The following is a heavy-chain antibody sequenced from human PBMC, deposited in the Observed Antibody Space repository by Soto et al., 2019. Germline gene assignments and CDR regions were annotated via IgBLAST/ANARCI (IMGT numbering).Heavy chain of an antibody. CDR1: GFTFSSYA. CDR3: ARDNNWNPSSGMDV. CDR2: TSYDGSNK. J-gene: IGHJ6*02. V-gene: IGHV3-30-3*01. Sequence: QVQLVESGGGVVQPGRSLRLSCAASGFTFSSYAMHWVRQAPGKGLEWVAVTSYDGSNKYYADSVKGRFTISRDNSKNTLYLQMNSLRAEDTAVYYCARDNNWNPSSGMDVWGQGTTVTVSS. D-gene: IGHD1-20*01.